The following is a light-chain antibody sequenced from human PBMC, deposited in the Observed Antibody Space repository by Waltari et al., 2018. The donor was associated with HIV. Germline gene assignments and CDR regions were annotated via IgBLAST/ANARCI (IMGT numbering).Light chain of an antibody. Sequence: AIRMTQSPSSFSASTGDRVTITCRASQGISSYLAWYQQKPGKAPKLLIYAASTLQSGVPSRFRGSGSGTDFTLTISCLQSEDFATYYCQQYYSYPWLTFGGGTKVEIK. CDR3: QQYYSYPWLT. V-gene: IGKV1-8*01. CDR1: QGISSY. CDR2: AAS. J-gene: IGKJ4*01.